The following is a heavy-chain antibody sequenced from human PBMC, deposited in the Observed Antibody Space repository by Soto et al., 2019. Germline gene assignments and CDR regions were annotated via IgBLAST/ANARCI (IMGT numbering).Heavy chain of an antibody. CDR2: IYYSGST. D-gene: IGHD3-10*01. J-gene: IGHJ5*02. V-gene: IGHV4-39*01. Sequence: SETLSLTCTVSGGSIRSSSYYWVWIRHPPGKGLEWIGSIYYSGSTYYNPSLKSRVTISVDTSKNQFSLKLSSVTAADTAVYYCARHKLWFGETRFDPWGQGTLVTVSS. CDR1: GGSIRSSSYY. CDR3: ARHKLWFGETRFDP.